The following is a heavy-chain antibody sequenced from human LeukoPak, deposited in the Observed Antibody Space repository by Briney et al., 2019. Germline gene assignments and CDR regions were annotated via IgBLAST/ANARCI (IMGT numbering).Heavy chain of an antibody. Sequence: GGSLRLSCAASGFTFSSYWMHWVRHAPGKGLVWVSRINSDGSSTSYADSVKGRFTISRDNAKNTLYLQMNSLRAEDTAVYYCARDPRYCSSTSCYTFYYYYYYMDVWGKGTTVTVSS. CDR3: ARDPRYCSSTSCYTFYYYYYYMDV. CDR2: INSDGSST. CDR1: GFTFSSYW. V-gene: IGHV3-74*01. J-gene: IGHJ6*03. D-gene: IGHD2-2*02.